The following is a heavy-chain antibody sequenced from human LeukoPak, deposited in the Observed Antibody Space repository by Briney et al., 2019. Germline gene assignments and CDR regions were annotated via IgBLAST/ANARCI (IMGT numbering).Heavy chain of an antibody. D-gene: IGHD4-11*01. Sequence: GGSLRLSCAASGFTVSSNYMSWVRQAPGKGLEWVSAISGSGGSTYYADSVKGRFTISRDNSKNTLYLQMNSLRAEDTAVYYCAKAGAYSNYDWFDPWGQGTLVTVSS. V-gene: IGHV3-23*01. CDR3: AKAGAYSNYDWFDP. CDR2: ISGSGGST. J-gene: IGHJ5*02. CDR1: GFTVSSNY.